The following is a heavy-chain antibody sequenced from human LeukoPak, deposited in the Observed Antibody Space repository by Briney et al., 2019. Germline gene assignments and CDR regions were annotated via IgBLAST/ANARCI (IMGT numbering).Heavy chain of an antibody. CDR1: GFTFSSYW. Sequence: GGSLRLSCAASGFTFSSYWMSWVRQAPGKGLEWVANIKQDGSEKYYVDSVKGRFTISRDNAKNSLYLQMNSLRAEDTAVYARDTVTHDAFDIWGQGTMVTVSS. D-gene: IGHD5-18*01. CDR3: DTVTHDAFDI. V-gene: IGHV3-7*01. J-gene: IGHJ3*02. CDR2: IKQDGSEK.